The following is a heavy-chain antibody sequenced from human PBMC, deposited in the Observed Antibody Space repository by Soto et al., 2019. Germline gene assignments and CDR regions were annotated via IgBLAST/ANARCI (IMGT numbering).Heavy chain of an antibody. CDR3: ARRAETNGWNGFGADKYYFDF. CDR2: MNPNTGNS. CDR1: GYTFTGYD. V-gene: IGHV1-8*01. Sequence: XSVKVFCKASGYTFTGYDIYWVRQATGQGLEWMGWMNPNTGNSGYAQKFQGRVTMTSDTSISTAHMELSSLRSEDTAVYYCARRAETNGWNGFGADKYYFDFWGQGTLVTVSS. J-gene: IGHJ4*02. D-gene: IGHD1-1*01.